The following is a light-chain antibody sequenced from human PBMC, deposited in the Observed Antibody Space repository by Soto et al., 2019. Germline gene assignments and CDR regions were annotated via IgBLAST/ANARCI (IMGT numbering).Light chain of an antibody. CDR1: SSNIGSNT. J-gene: IGLJ1*01. V-gene: IGLV1-44*01. CDR3: AAWDDSRNGYV. CDR2: SNN. Sequence: QSVLTQPPSASGTPGQRVTISCSGSSSNIGSNTVNWYQQLPGTAPKLLIYSNNQRPSGVPDRFSGSKSGTSDSLAISGLQSEYEADYYCAAWDDSRNGYVFGTGTKLTVL.